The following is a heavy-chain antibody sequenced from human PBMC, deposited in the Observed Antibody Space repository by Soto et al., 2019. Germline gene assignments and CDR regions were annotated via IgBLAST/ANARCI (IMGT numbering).Heavy chain of an antibody. V-gene: IGHV4-59*01. Sequence: SETLSLTCTVSGGSISSYYWSWIRQPPGKGLEWIGYIYYSGSTNYNPSLKSRVTISVDTSKNQFSLKLSSVTAADTAVYYCARDRLYGSGSYFDYWGQGTLGTVSS. J-gene: IGHJ4*02. CDR3: ARDRLYGSGSYFDY. CDR2: IYYSGST. CDR1: GGSISSYY. D-gene: IGHD3-10*01.